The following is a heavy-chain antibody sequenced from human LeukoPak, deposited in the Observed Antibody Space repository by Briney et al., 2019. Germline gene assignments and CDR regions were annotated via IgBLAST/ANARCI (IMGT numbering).Heavy chain of an antibody. Sequence: SETLSLTCTVSGASISSDCWIWIRQTPGKGPEWIGYIYDSGSTNYNPSLKSRVTISSDMSKNQFSLKVSSVTAADTAIYYCARDYGVGGYYFDSWGQGTLVTVSS. J-gene: IGHJ4*02. CDR3: ARDYGVGGYYFDS. D-gene: IGHD3-22*01. CDR2: IYDSGST. CDR1: GASISSDC. V-gene: IGHV4-59*01.